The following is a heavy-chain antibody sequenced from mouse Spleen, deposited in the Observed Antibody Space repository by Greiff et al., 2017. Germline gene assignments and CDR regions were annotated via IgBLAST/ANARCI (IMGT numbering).Heavy chain of an antibody. CDR2: ISSGGGST. V-gene: IGHV5-9*01. CDR1: GFTFSSYY. D-gene: IGHD1-1*01. CDR3: ASFYYGSSYVY. J-gene: IGHJ2*01. Sequence: EVMLVESGGGLVKLGGSLKLSCAASGFTFSSYYMSWVRQTPEKRLEWVATISSGGGSTYYPDSVKGRFTISRDNAKNTLYLQMSSLNSEDTAVYYCASFYYGSSYVYWGQGTTLTVSS.